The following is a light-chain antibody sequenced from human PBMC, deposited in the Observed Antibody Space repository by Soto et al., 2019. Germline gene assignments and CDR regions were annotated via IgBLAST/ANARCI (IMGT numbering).Light chain of an antibody. CDR3: QQYDNRPLT. V-gene: IGKV1-33*01. CDR2: DAS. CDR1: HDIRNY. J-gene: IGKJ4*01. Sequence: DIQMTQSPSSLTASVGDRVTITCQASHDIRNYLNWYQQKPGQAPKLLIHDASRLQTGVPSRFSGSGSGTDFIFTITSLQPDDIATYHCQQYDNRPLTFGGGTKVEI.